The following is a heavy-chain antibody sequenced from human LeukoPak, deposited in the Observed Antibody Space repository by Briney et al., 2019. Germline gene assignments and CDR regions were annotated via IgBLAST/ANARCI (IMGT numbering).Heavy chain of an antibody. CDR1: GFTFKTYD. CDR3: ARSGNNYYYYMDV. V-gene: IGHV3-48*03. CDR2: ISTGGSSK. D-gene: IGHD2/OR15-2a*01. Sequence: GGSLRLSCAAPGFTFKTYDINWVRQAPGNGPASVSYISTGGSSKYYADSVKGRFTISRDNAKNSLYLQVNSLRAEDTAVYYCARSGNNYYYYMDVWGKGTTVTVSS. J-gene: IGHJ6*03.